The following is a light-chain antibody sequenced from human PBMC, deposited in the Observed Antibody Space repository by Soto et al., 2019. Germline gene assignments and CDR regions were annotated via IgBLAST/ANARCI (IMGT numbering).Light chain of an antibody. CDR3: RHYNSYSEA. Sequence: DIQMTQSPSTLSGSVGDRVTITCRASQTISSWLAWYQQKPGKAPKLLIYKASTLKSGVPSRFSGSGSGTEFTLTISRLQPDDFVTYYWRHYNSYSEAFGQGTKVELK. J-gene: IGKJ1*01. V-gene: IGKV1-5*03. CDR1: QTISSW. CDR2: KAS.